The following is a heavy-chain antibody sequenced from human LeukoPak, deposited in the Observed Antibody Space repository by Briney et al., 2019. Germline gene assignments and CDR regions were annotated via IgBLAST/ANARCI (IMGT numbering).Heavy chain of an antibody. D-gene: IGHD3-22*01. Sequence: GASVKVSCKTSGYTFTDFSIHWVRQASGQGLEWMGIINPTGGSAGFAQKFQGRVTMTRDMSTSTFYMELSSLRSEDTAVYYCARARYYNSPNGAFDMWGQGTMVTVSS. CDR1: GYTFTDFS. V-gene: IGHV1-46*01. CDR2: INPTGGSA. J-gene: IGHJ3*02. CDR3: ARARYYNSPNGAFDM.